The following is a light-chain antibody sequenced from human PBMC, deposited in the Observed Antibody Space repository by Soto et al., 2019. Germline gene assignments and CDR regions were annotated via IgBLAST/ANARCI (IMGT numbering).Light chain of an antibody. CDR1: STDVGGYNY. J-gene: IGLJ1*01. CDR2: DVS. CDR3: SSYTSSSTYV. Sequence: QSALTQPASVSGSPGQSITISCTGTSTDVGGYNYVSWYQQHPGKAPKLMIYDVSNRPSGVSNRFSGSKSGNTASLTISGLQAEDAADYYCSSYTSSSTYVFGTETKLTVL. V-gene: IGLV2-14*03.